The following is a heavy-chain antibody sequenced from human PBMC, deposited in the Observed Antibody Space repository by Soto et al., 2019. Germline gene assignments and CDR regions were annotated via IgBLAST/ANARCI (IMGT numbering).Heavy chain of an antibody. D-gene: IGHD6-19*01. CDR2: IIPVFGRA. Sequence: QVQLVQSGAEVKKPGSPLKSSCKASGNSFSTYAINWVRQAPGQGLEWMGGIIPVFGRANYAQKFQGRVTITADESTSTAYMELNSLRSEDTALYYGARTLAFSSGWYVFGYWGQGTLVTVSS. J-gene: IGHJ4*02. CDR3: ARTLAFSSGWYVFGY. CDR1: GNSFSTYA. V-gene: IGHV1-69*01.